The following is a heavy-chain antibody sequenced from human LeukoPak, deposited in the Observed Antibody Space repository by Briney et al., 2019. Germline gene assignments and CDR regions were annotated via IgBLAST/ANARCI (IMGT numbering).Heavy chain of an antibody. Sequence: GGSLRLSCAASGFTFSIYAIHWVRQAPGKGLEWVAVISFDGSNYYADSVKGRFTISRDNPKNTLYLQMNGLRAEDTALYYCARPNYSGSFYPFDYWGQGTLVTVSS. J-gene: IGHJ4*02. CDR1: GFTFSIYA. V-gene: IGHV3-30-3*01. CDR2: ISFDGSN. CDR3: ARPNYSGSFYPFDY. D-gene: IGHD1-26*01.